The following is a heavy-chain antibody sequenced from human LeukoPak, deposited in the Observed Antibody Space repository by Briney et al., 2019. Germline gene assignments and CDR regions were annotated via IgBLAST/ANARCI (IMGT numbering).Heavy chain of an antibody. CDR3: AREWQGGIAAAGTRIEGDY. D-gene: IGHD6-13*01. V-gene: IGHV3-7*01. CDR2: IKQDRSEK. Sequence: GVSLTLSCPVSGFRVSGYWMTWFRQAPGKALEWVANIKQDRSEKNYVDSVKGRLTISRDNAEISLFLQMNSLRVEDTAVYYCAREWQGGIAAAGTRIEGDYWGQGTLVAVSS. J-gene: IGHJ4*02. CDR1: GFRVSGYW.